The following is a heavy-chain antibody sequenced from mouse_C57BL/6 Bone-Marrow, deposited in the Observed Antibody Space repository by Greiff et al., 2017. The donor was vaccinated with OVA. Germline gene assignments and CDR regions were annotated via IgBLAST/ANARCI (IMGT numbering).Heavy chain of an antibody. D-gene: IGHD1-1*01. Sequence: VQLKESGAELARPGASVKLSCKASGYTFTSYGISWVKQRTGQGLEWIGEIYPRSGNTYYNEKFKGKATLTADKSSSTAYMELRSLTSEDSAVYFCARTLRSLFAYWGQGTLVTVSA. CDR3: ARTLRSLFAY. V-gene: IGHV1-81*01. CDR2: IYPRSGNT. CDR1: GYTFTSYG. J-gene: IGHJ3*01.